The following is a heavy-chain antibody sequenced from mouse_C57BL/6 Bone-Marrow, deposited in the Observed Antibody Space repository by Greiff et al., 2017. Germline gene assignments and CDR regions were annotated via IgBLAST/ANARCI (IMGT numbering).Heavy chain of an antibody. CDR2: IHPNSGST. CDR3: ARSPYYGSSSDY. V-gene: IGHV1-64*01. J-gene: IGHJ2*01. CDR1: GYTFTSYW. D-gene: IGHD1-1*01. Sequence: VQPQQPGAELVKPGASVKLSCKASGYTFTSYWMHWVKQRPGQGLEWIGMIHPNSGSTNYNEKFKSKATLTVDKSSSTAYMQLSSLTSEDSAVYYCARSPYYGSSSDYWGQGTTLTVSS.